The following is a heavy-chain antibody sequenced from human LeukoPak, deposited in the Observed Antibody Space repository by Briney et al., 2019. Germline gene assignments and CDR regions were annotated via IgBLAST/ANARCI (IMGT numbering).Heavy chain of an antibody. V-gene: IGHV3-23*01. CDR1: GFTFSSYG. D-gene: IGHD5-12*01. J-gene: IGHJ4*02. CDR3: AKDMDIVATSYFDY. CDR2: ISGSGGST. Sequence: TGGSLRLSCAASGFTFSSYGMSWVRQAPGKGLEWVSAISGSGGSTYYADSVKGRFTISRDNSKNTLYLQMNSLRAEDTAVYYCAKDMDIVATSYFDYWGQGTLVTVCS.